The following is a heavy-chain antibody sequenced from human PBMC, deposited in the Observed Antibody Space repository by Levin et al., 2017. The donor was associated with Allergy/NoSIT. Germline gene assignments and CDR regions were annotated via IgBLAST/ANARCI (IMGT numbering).Heavy chain of an antibody. V-gene: IGHV3-7*01. CDR2: IKQDGSEK. CDR3: ARDMMVRGVITGWFDP. J-gene: IGHJ5*02. D-gene: IGHD3-10*01. Sequence: GGSLRLSCAASGFTFSSYWMSWVRQAPGKGLEWVANIKQDGSEKYYVDSVKGRFTISRDNAKNSLYLQMNSLRAEDTAVYYCARDMMVRGVITGWFDPWGQGTLVTVSS. CDR1: GFTFSSYW.